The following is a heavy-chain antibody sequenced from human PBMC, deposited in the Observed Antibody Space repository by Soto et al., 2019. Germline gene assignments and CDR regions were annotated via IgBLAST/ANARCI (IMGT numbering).Heavy chain of an antibody. J-gene: IGHJ6*02. V-gene: IGHV1-2*04. D-gene: IGHD3-3*01. CDR2: INPNSGGT. Sequence: ASVKVSCKASGYTFTGYYMHWVRQAPGQGLEWMGWINPNSGGTNYAQKFQGWVTMTRDTSISTAYMELSRLRSDDTAVYYCARAFGYYDFWSGYRSIAAAGTTPYYYGMDVWGQGTTVTVSS. CDR1: GYTFTGYY. CDR3: ARAFGYYDFWSGYRSIAAAGTTPYYYGMDV.